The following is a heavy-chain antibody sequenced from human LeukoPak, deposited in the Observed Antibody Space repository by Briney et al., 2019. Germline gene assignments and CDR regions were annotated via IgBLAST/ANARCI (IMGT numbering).Heavy chain of an antibody. J-gene: IGHJ4*02. CDR3: VGNGDY. Sequence: GESLKISCKGSGFRFTSYWIAWVRPTPEKGLEWMGIIYPGDSDTNYSPSFRGQVTISADKSINTAYLHWSSLKTSDTAMYYCVGNGDYWGQGTLVTVSS. D-gene: IGHD2-8*01. CDR1: GFRFTSYW. V-gene: IGHV5-51*01. CDR2: IYPGDSDT.